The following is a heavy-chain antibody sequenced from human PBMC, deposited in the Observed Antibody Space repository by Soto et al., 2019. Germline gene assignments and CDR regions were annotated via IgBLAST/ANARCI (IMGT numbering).Heavy chain of an antibody. CDR1: GFTFSSYA. CDR3: AKDSNVLRFLEWLSPYFDY. J-gene: IGHJ4*02. Sequence: ESGGGLVQPGGSLRLSCAASGFTFSSYAMSWVRQAPGKGLEWVSAISGSGGSTYYADSVKGRFTISRDNSKNTLYLQMNSLRAEDTAVYYCAKDSNVLRFLEWLSPYFDYWGQGTLVTVSS. D-gene: IGHD3-3*01. V-gene: IGHV3-23*01. CDR2: ISGSGGST.